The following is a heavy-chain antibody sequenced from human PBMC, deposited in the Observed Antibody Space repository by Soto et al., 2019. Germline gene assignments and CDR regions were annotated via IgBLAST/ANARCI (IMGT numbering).Heavy chain of an antibody. CDR3: AKISRIVDTIAGPFDH. D-gene: IGHD5-12*01. CDR1: GGTLSSQA. J-gene: IGHJ5*02. V-gene: IGHV1-69*13. Sequence: SVKISCKASGGTLSSQAICWVRQAPGQGLEWMGGIIPIFGTANYAQKFQGRVTITADESTSTAYMELSSLRSEDTAVYSCAKISRIVDTIAGPFDHWGQGTLFTISS. CDR2: IIPIFGTA.